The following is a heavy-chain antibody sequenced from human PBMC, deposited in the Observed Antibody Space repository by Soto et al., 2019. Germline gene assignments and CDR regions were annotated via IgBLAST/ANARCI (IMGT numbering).Heavy chain of an antibody. V-gene: IGHV1-46*01. J-gene: IGHJ4*02. CDR3: ARDQGGGGHFDY. Sequence: AASVKVSCKASGYTFTSYYMHWVRQAPGQGLEWMGIINPSSGSTSYAQKFQGRVTMTRDTSTSTVYMELSSLRSEDTAVYYCARDQGGGGHFDYWGQGTLVTVSS. CDR2: INPSSGST. CDR1: GYTFTSYY. D-gene: IGHD3-16*01.